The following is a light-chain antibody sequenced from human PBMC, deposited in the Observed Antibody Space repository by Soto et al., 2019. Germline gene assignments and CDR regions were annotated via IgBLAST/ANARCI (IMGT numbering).Light chain of an antibody. J-gene: IGKJ1*01. V-gene: IGKV3-20*01. CDR2: GAS. CDR3: QQYGSSPLT. CDR1: QTVSSTY. Sequence: ENVLTQSPGTLSLSPGERATLSCRASQTVSSTYLAWYQQKPGQAPRLLIYGASSRATGIPDRFSGTVSGTDFTLTISRLEPEDFAVYFCQQYGSSPLTFGQGTKVDIK.